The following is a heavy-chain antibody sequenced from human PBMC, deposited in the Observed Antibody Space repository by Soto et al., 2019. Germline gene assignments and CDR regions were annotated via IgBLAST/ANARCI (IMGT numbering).Heavy chain of an antibody. J-gene: IGHJ6*02. D-gene: IGHD2-15*01. Sequence: QVQLQESGPGLVKPSQTLSLTCTVSGGSISSGDYYWSWIRQPPGKGLEWIGYIYYSGSTYYNPSLKSRVTISVDTSKNQFSLKLSSVTAADTAVYYCAGICSGGSCRYYYYGMDVWGQGTTVTVSS. CDR2: IYYSGST. CDR1: GGSISSGDYY. CDR3: AGICSGGSCRYYYYGMDV. V-gene: IGHV4-31*03.